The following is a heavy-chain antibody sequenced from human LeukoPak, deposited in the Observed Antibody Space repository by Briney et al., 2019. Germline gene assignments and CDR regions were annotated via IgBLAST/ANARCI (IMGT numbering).Heavy chain of an antibody. CDR1: GFTFDDYA. Sequence: GRSLRLSCAASGFTFDDYAMHWVRQAPGKGLEWVSGISWNSGSIGYADSVKGRFTISRDNAKNTLYLQMNSLRAEDTAVYFCARVAYGDYGVFDYWGQGTLVTVSS. CDR2: ISWNSGSI. CDR3: ARVAYGDYGVFDY. J-gene: IGHJ4*02. D-gene: IGHD4-17*01. V-gene: IGHV3-9*01.